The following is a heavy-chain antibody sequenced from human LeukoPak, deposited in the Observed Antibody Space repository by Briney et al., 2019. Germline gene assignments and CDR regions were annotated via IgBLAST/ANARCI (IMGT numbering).Heavy chain of an antibody. CDR1: GFIFTNYF. CDR3: ATDRGWRTSGYYLYYFEY. CDR2: IKHDGSEK. Sequence: GGSLRLSCAASGFIFTNYFMSWVRQAPGKGLEWVASIKHDGSEKYYVDSVRGRFTISRDNTKNSLYLQMSSLRAEDTAVYFCATDRGWRTSGYYLYYFEYWGQGTLVTFSS. D-gene: IGHD3-3*01. V-gene: IGHV3-7*01. J-gene: IGHJ4*02.